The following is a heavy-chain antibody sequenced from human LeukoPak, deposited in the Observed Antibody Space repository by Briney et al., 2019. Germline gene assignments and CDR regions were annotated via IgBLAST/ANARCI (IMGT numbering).Heavy chain of an antibody. CDR2: IYYRGST. J-gene: IGHJ4*02. CDR3: ARMYYYDNEPDPIFDY. D-gene: IGHD3-22*01. V-gene: IGHV4-39*07. CDR1: GGSISSSNYY. Sequence: PSETLSLTCTVSGGSISSSNYYWGWIRQPPGKGLEWIGNIYYRGSTFYNPSLKSRVTISVDTSKNQFSLKLSSVTAADTAVYYCARMYYYDNEPDPIFDYWGQGTLVTVSS.